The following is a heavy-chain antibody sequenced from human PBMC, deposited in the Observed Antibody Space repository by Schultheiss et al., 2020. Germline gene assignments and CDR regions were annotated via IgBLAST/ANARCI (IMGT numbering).Heavy chain of an antibody. CDR3: VWGRWLRFDY. D-gene: IGHD5-24*01. CDR2: ISSNGGST. Sequence: GGSLRLSCAASGFTFNSCAMSWVRQAPGKGLEYVSAISSNGGSTYYADSVKGRFTISRDNSKNTLYLQMSSLRAEDTAVYYCVWGRWLRFDYWGQGTLVTVSS. V-gene: IGHV3-64D*08. CDR1: GFTFNSCA. J-gene: IGHJ4*02.